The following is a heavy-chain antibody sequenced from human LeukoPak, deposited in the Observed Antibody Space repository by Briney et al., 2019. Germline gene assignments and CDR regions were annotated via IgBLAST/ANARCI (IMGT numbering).Heavy chain of an antibody. Sequence: SETLSLTCTVSGGCISSGGYYWSWIRQPPGKGLEGIGYIYHSGSTYYNPSLKSRVTISVDRSKNQFSLKLSSVTAADTAVYYCARSTVDTAMDTETDRFDYWGQGTLVTVSS. D-gene: IGHD5-18*01. J-gene: IGHJ4*02. CDR2: IYHSGST. CDR1: GGCISSGGYY. V-gene: IGHV4-30-2*01. CDR3: ARSTVDTAMDTETDRFDY.